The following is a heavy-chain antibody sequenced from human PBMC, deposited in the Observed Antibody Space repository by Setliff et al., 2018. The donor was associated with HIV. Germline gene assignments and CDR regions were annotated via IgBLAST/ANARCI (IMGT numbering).Heavy chain of an antibody. D-gene: IGHD6-13*01. Sequence: SETLSLTCTVSGGFISSYYWNWIRQPAGKGLEWIGRIYTSGSTNYNPSLKSRVTMSVDTSKNQFSLRLSSMTAADTAVYYCARGAIAAAGDFDYWGQGTLVTVSS. CDR1: GGFISSYY. CDR3: ARGAIAAAGDFDY. CDR2: IYTSGST. V-gene: IGHV4-4*07. J-gene: IGHJ4*02.